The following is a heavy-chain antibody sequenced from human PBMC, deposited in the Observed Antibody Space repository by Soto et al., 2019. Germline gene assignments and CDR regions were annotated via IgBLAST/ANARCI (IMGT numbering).Heavy chain of an antibody. V-gene: IGHV4-34*01. CDR1: GGSFSGYY. Sequence: LRETLSLTCAVYGGSFSGYYWSWIRQPPGKGLEWIGEINHSGSTNYNPSLKSRVTISVDTSKNQFSLKLSSVTAADTAVYYCARGAGMVVVPAAMYDYWGQGTLVTVSS. D-gene: IGHD2-2*01. J-gene: IGHJ4*02. CDR2: INHSGST. CDR3: ARGAGMVVVPAAMYDY.